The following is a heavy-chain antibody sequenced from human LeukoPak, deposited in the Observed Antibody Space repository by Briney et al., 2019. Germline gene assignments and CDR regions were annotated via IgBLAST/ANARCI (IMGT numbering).Heavy chain of an antibody. CDR2: IIPILGIA. CDR3: ARGGVVPAAIRGLSWFDP. J-gene: IGHJ5*02. D-gene: IGHD2-2*02. Sequence: SVKVSCKASGGTFSSYAISWVRQAPGQGLEWMGRIIPILGIANYAQKFQGRVTITADKSTSTAYMELSSLRSEDTAVYYCARGGVVPAAIRGLSWFDPWGQGTLVTVSS. CDR1: GGTFSSYA. V-gene: IGHV1-69*04.